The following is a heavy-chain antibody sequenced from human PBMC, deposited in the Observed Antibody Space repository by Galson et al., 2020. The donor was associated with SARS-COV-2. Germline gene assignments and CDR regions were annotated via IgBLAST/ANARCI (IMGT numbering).Heavy chain of an antibody. V-gene: IGHV3-53*05. CDR2: IYSGGST. J-gene: IGHJ3*02. D-gene: IGHD6-19*01. Sequence: QLGESLKISCAASGFTVSSNYMSWVRQAPGKGLEWVSVIYSGGSTYYADSVKGRFTISRDNSKNTLYLQINSLRPEDTAVYYCASGGSGWYSDAFDIWGKGTMVTVSS. CDR3: ASGGSGWYSDAFDI. CDR1: GFTVSSNY.